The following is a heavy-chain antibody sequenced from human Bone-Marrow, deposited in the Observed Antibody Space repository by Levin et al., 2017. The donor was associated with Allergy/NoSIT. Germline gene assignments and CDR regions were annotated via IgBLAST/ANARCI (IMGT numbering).Heavy chain of an antibody. Sequence: GESLKISCAASGFTLSDYYMSWIRQAPGKGLEWVSYISSRGTTMYLADSVKGRFTISRDNARNSLYLHMNSLRPEDTAVYYCAGKPLSSWLYWYFDLWGRGTLVTVSS. V-gene: IGHV3-11*04. D-gene: IGHD6-19*01. J-gene: IGHJ2*01. CDR2: ISSRGTTM. CDR1: GFTLSDYY. CDR3: AGKPLSSWLYWYFDL.